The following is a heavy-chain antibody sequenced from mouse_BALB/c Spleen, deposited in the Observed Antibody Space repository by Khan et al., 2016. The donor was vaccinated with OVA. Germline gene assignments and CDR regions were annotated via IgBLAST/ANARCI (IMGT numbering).Heavy chain of an antibody. J-gene: IGHJ4*01. CDR2: INPNNGDT. CDR1: GYTFTSYW. D-gene: IGHD2-1*01. Sequence: QVQLQQPGAELVKPGASVKLSCKSSGYTFTSYWMQWVKLRPGQGFEWIGEINPNNGDTNYNEKFKGKATLTVDKSSSTAYMQLSSLTSEDSAVYYCTIGNYPYYAMDYWGQGTSVTVSS. CDR3: TIGNYPYYAMDY. V-gene: IGHV1S81*02.